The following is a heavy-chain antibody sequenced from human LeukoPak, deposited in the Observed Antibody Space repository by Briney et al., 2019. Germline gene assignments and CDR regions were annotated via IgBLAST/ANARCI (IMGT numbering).Heavy chain of an antibody. V-gene: IGHV3-21*01. CDR3: ARDLSGYYYYYYMDV. J-gene: IGHJ6*03. Sequence: PGGSLTLSCAASGFTFSSYSMNWFRQAPGKGLEWVSSISSSSSYIYYADSVKGRFTISRDNAKNSLYLQMNSLRAEDTAVYYCARDLSGYYYYYYMDVWGQGTLVTVSS. CDR2: ISSSSSYI. CDR1: GFTFSSYS. D-gene: IGHD3-10*01.